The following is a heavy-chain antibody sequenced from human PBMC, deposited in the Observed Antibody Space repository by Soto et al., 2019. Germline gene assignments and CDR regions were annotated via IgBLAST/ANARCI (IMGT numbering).Heavy chain of an antibody. D-gene: IGHD6-19*01. CDR1: GYTFTSYY. CDR3: ARDGREWLVIGLDY. CDR2: INPSGGST. V-gene: IGHV1-46*01. Sequence: ASVKVSCKASGYTFTSYYMHWVRQAPGQGLEWMGIINPSGGSTSYAQKFQGRVTMTRDTSTSTAYMELRSLRSDDTAVYYCARDGREWLVIGLDYWGQGTLVTVSS. J-gene: IGHJ4*02.